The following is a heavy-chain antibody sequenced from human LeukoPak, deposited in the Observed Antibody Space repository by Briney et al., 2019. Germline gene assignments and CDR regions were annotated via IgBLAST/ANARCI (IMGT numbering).Heavy chain of an antibody. V-gene: IGHV3-33*01. D-gene: IGHD5-24*01. CDR1: GFTFITYV. CDR2: IWYDGSNK. Sequence: GGSLRLSCAASGFTFITYVMHWVRQAPGKGLDWVAVIWYDGSNKYYADSVKGRFTISRDNSKNTLYLQMNSLRAEDTVVFYCARGRRRDANTFDAFDIWGQGTMVTVSS. CDR3: ARGRRRDANTFDAFDI. J-gene: IGHJ3*02.